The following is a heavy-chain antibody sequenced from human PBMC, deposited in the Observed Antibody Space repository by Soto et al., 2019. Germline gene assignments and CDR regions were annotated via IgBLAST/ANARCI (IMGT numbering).Heavy chain of an antibody. CDR1: GTSISSYY. D-gene: IGHD2-2*01. V-gene: IGHV4-59*01. J-gene: IGHJ4*02. CDR2: IHYSGTT. Sequence: NPSETLSLTCTVSGTSISSYYWSWIRQPPGKGLEWIANIHYSGTTNYNPSLASRVTLSVDTSKNQFSLKMTSVTAADRAMYFCARYNSYATDYWGRGTLVTVSS. CDR3: ARYNSYATDY.